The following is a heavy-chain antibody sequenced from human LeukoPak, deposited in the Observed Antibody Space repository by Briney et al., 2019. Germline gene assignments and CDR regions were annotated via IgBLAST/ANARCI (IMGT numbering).Heavy chain of an antibody. J-gene: IGHJ4*02. CDR2: ISAQHGQT. CDR3: ARDSQVWFGEPHDY. CDR1: GYSENFYG. Sequence: ASVKVSCKTSGYSENFYGITWVRQVAGQGLEWMGWISAQHGQTEYAPNSQDRVTMTTDTYTNTAYMELRSLRSDDTAVCYCARDSQVWFGEPHDYWGQGTLVTVSS. D-gene: IGHD3-10*01. V-gene: IGHV1-18*01.